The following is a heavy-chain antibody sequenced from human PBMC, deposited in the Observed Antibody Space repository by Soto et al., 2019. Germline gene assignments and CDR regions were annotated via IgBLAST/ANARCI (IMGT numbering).Heavy chain of an antibody. Sequence: SETLSLTCTVSGDSITDYYWSWIRQSPGKGLEWIGYIYYSGSASYNPSLKSRDTISVDTSKNQFSLKMTSVTTADTAVYYCARGRRNWFDPWGQGTLVTVSS. J-gene: IGHJ5*02. CDR1: GDSITDYY. CDR2: IYYSGSA. V-gene: IGHV4-59*01. CDR3: ARGRRNWFDP.